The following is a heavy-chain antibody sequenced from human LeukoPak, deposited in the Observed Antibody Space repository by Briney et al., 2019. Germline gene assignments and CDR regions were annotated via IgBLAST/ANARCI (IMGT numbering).Heavy chain of an antibody. D-gene: IGHD2-15*01. Sequence: ASVTVSCKASGYIFTDYYMHWVRQAPGQELGWMGRINPNSGGTNYAQKFQGRVTMTRDTSISTAYTELSSLRSEDTATYYCARDCSGGSCYGKVDLWGRGTLVTVSS. CDR3: ARDCSGGSCYGKVDL. CDR2: INPNSGGT. J-gene: IGHJ2*01. V-gene: IGHV1/OR15-1*02. CDR1: GYIFTDYY.